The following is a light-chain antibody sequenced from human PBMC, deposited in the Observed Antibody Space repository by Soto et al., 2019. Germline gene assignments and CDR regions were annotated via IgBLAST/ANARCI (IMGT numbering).Light chain of an antibody. Sequence: DIQMTQSPSTLSASVGDRVIITCRASQYINTWLAWYQQKPGRAPKLLIYSSSSLESGVPSRFSGSGSGSEFTLTISSLQSADFATYYCQQYQGFPFTFGQRTKLEI. V-gene: IGKV1-5*03. J-gene: IGKJ2*01. CDR2: SSS. CDR3: QQYQGFPFT. CDR1: QYINTW.